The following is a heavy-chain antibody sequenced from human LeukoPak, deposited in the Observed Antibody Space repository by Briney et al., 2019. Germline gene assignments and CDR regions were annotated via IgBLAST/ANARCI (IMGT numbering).Heavy chain of an antibody. Sequence: GGSLRLSCAASGFTFSSYSMNWVRQAPGKGLEWVSSISSSSSYIYYADSVKGRFTISRDNAKNSLYLQMNSLRAEDTAVYYCARDKSRYCSGGSCYGWFDPWGQGTLVTVSS. CDR2: ISSSSSYI. V-gene: IGHV3-21*01. CDR1: GFTFSSYS. CDR3: ARDKSRYCSGGSCYGWFDP. D-gene: IGHD2-15*01. J-gene: IGHJ5*02.